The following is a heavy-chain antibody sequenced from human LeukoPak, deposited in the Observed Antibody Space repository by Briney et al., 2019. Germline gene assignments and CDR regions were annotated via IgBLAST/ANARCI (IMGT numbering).Heavy chain of an antibody. V-gene: IGHV3-23*01. Sequence: GGSLRLSCAASGFTFSSYAMSWVRQAPGKGLEWVSGISGSGGSTYYADSVKGRFTISRDNSKDRLYLQMNSLRAEDTAVYYCAKRPRGNYLDPFDYWGQGTLVTVSS. CDR3: AKRPRGNYLDPFDY. J-gene: IGHJ4*02. CDR1: GFTFSSYA. D-gene: IGHD3-10*01. CDR2: ISGSGGST.